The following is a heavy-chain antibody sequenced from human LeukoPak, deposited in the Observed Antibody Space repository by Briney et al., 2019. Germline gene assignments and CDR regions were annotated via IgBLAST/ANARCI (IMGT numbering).Heavy chain of an antibody. CDR3: ARPGDSGSYWGNWFDP. J-gene: IGHJ5*02. CDR2: ISYDGSNK. D-gene: IGHD1-26*01. CDR1: GFTFSSYA. Sequence: RSLRLSCAASGFTFSSYAMHWVRQAPGKGLEWVAVISYDGSNKYYADSVKGRFTISRDNSKNTLYLQMNSLRAEDTAVYYCARPGDSGSYWGNWFDPWGQGTLVTVSS. V-gene: IGHV3-30*04.